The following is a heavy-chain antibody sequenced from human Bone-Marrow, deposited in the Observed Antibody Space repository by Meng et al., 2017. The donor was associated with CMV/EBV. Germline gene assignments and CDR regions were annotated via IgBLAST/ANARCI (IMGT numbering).Heavy chain of an antibody. CDR3: ARQRGDPPDYYGMDV. D-gene: IGHD4-17*01. CDR2: INPNSGGT. V-gene: IGHV1-2*02. J-gene: IGHJ6*02. Sequence: ASVQVSCKASGYTFTGYYMHWVRQAPGQGLEWMGWINPNSGGTNYAQKFQDRVTMTRATSISTAYMELSRLRSDDTAVYYCARQRGDPPDYYGMDVCDQGTTVTVSS. CDR1: GYTFTGYY.